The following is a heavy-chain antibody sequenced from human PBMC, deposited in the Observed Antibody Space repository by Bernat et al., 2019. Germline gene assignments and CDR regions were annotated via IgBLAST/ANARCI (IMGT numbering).Heavy chain of an antibody. J-gene: IGHJ4*02. CDR2: VYPSGIT. CDR1: GFTVSNNY. D-gene: IGHD6-6*01. Sequence: EVQLVETGGGLIQPGGSLRLSCAASGFTVSNNYMSWVRQAPGKGLEWVSVVYPSGITYDAYSVKGRFTLSRDNSKNSLSLQMNNLRAEATSVYYCARATSSYLPSDYWGQGTLVTVSS. V-gene: IGHV3-53*02. CDR3: ARATSSYLPSDY.